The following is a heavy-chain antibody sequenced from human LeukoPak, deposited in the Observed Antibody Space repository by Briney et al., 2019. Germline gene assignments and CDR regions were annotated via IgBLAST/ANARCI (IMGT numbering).Heavy chain of an antibody. CDR1: GFTFSSYA. D-gene: IGHD2-15*01. CDR2: ISGSGGST. V-gene: IGHV3-23*01. CDR3: GRIRYYYGMDV. Sequence: GGSLRLSCAASGFTFSSYAMSWVRQAPGKGLEWVSAISGSGGSTYYADSVKGRFTISRDNSKNMLYLQMNSLRAEDTAVYYCGRIRYYYGMDVWGQGTTVTVSS. J-gene: IGHJ6*02.